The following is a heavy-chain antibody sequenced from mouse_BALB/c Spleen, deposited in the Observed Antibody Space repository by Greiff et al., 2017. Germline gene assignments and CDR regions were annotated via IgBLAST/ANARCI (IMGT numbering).Heavy chain of an antibody. D-gene: IGHD1-1*01. CDR2: ISSGGSYT. J-gene: IGHJ3*01. CDR1: GFTFSSYG. CDR3: AKLLRRSFAY. V-gene: IGHV5-6*01. Sequence: EVQVVESGGDLVKPGGSLKLSCAASGFTFSSYGMSWVRQTPDKRLEWVATISSGGSYTYYPDSVKGRFTISRDNAKNTLYLQMSSLKSEDTAMYYCAKLLRRSFAYWGQGTLVTVSA.